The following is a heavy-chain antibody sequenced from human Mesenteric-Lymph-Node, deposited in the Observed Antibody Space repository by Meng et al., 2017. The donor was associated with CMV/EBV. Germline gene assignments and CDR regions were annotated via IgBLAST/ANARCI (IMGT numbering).Heavy chain of an antibody. J-gene: IGHJ4*02. D-gene: IGHD2-21*01. V-gene: IGHV3-30*04. CDR1: GFTFSSYA. Sequence: GESLKISCAASGFTFSSYAMHWVRQAPGKGLEWVAVISYDGSNKYYADSVKGRFTISRDNAKKSLFLQMNSLRAEDTAVYYCARGLWVQPGDYWGQGTLVTVSS. CDR3: ARGLWVQPGDY. CDR2: ISYDGSNK.